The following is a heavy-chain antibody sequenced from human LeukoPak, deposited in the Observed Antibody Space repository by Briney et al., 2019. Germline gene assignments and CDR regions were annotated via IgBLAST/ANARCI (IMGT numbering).Heavy chain of an antibody. Sequence: GGSLRLSCAASGFTVSSNYMSWVRQAPGKGLEWVSAIYSGGSTYYADSVKGRFTISRDNAKNSLYLQMNSLRAEDTAVYYCARERIDLSDWGQGTLVTVSS. J-gene: IGHJ4*02. D-gene: IGHD2/OR15-2a*01. CDR1: GFTVSSNY. V-gene: IGHV3-53*01. CDR2: IYSGGST. CDR3: ARERIDLSD.